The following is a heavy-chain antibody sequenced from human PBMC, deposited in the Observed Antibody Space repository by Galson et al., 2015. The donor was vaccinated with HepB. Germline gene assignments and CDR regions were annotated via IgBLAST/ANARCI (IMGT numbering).Heavy chain of an antibody. Sequence: SVKVSCKAPGYTFTSSGFSWVRQAPGQGLEWMGWISAYNGDTDYAQKFQGRVSMTTDTSTSTVYMELRNLKYDDTAVYYCARDPRVAVAGQFYYFDYWGRGTLVTVS. CDR2: ISAYNGDT. V-gene: IGHV1-18*01. D-gene: IGHD6-19*01. J-gene: IGHJ4*02. CDR3: ARDPRVAVAGQFYYFDY. CDR1: GYTFTSSG.